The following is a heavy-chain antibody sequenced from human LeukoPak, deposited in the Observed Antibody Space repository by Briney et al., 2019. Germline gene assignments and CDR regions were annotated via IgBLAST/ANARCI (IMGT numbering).Heavy chain of an antibody. CDR2: IYYSGST. CDR3: ARGSIVVVVAATGELGWFDP. J-gene: IGHJ5*02. CDR1: GGSISSYY. V-gene: IGHV4-59*12. Sequence: SETLSLTCTVSGGSISSYYWSWIRQPPGKGLEWIGYIYYSGSTNYNPSLKSRVTISVDTSKKQFSLKLSSVTAADTAVYYCARGSIVVVVAATGELGWFDPWGQGTLVTVSS. D-gene: IGHD2-15*01.